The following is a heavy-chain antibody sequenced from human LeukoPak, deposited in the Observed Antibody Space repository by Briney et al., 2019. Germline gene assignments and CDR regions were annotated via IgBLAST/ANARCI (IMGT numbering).Heavy chain of an antibody. CDR2: IYYSGST. J-gene: IGHJ5*02. CDR3: ARDMTMVRGVLSP. V-gene: IGHV4-31*11. D-gene: IGHD3-10*01. CDR1: GGSFSGYY. Sequence: SSETLSLTCAVYGGSFSGYYWSWIRQHPGKGLEWIGYIYYSGSTDYNPSLKSRVTIFVDTSKNQFSLKLSSLTAADTAVYYCARDMTMVRGVLSPWGQGTLVTVSS.